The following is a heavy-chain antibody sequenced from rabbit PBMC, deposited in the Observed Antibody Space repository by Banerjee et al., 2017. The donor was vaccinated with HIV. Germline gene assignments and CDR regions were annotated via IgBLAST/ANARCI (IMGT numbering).Heavy chain of an antibody. Sequence: QSLEESGGGLVQPEGSLTLTCTASGFSFSSNYYMCWVRQAPGKGLEWIACIYAGSSGSTYYASWAKGRFTGSKTSSTTVTLQMTSLTAADTATYFCTRDSSDWGAFFSLWGPGTLVTVS. V-gene: IGHV1S40*01. CDR3: TRDSSDWGAFFSL. CDR2: IYAGSSGST. J-gene: IGHJ4*01. CDR1: GFSFSSNYY. D-gene: IGHD4-1*01.